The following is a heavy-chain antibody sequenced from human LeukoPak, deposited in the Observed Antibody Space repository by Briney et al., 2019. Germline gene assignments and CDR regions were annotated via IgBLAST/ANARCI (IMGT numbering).Heavy chain of an antibody. Sequence: GGSLRLSCAASRFTFSGFEMIWVRQAPGKGLEWVSYISRSPDSAQDAESVGGRFTISGDNNQRSLFLQMNSLRAEDTAVYYCARYQEGSGPFGDAIDVWGQGTMVTVSS. CDR1: RFTFSGFE. D-gene: IGHD3-3*01. CDR2: ISRSPDSA. V-gene: IGHV3-48*03. CDR3: ARYQEGSGPFGDAIDV. J-gene: IGHJ3*01.